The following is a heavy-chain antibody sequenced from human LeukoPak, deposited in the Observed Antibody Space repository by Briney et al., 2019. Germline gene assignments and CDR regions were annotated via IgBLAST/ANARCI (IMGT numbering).Heavy chain of an antibody. D-gene: IGHD6-13*01. CDR1: GYTFTSYG. Sequence: ASVKVSCKASGYTFTSYGISWVRQAPGQGLEWMGWISAYNGNTNYAQKFQGRVTMTRDTSISTAYMELSRLRSDDTAVYYCARGGYSSSWYWFDPWGQGTLVTVSS. V-gene: IGHV1-18*01. CDR3: ARGGYSSSWYWFDP. CDR2: ISAYNGNT. J-gene: IGHJ5*02.